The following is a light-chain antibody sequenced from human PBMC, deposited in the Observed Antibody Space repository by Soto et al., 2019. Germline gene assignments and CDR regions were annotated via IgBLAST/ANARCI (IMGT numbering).Light chain of an antibody. CDR2: NNN. J-gene: IGLJ2*01. Sequence: QSVLTQPPSVSEAPRQRVTISCSGSSSNIGNNAVNWYQQLPGQAPKIVIYNNNQRPSGVPDRFSGSKSGTSASLAISGLQSEDEADYYCAAWDDSLNGVVFGGGTKVTVL. CDR3: AAWDDSLNGVV. V-gene: IGLV1-36*01. CDR1: SSNIGNNA.